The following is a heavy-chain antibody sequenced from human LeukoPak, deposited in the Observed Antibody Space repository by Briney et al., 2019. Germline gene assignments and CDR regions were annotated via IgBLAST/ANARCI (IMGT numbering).Heavy chain of an antibody. D-gene: IGHD4-11*01. J-gene: IGHJ6*03. CDR1: GGTFTCYA. V-gene: IGHV1-69*05. CDR3: ARAGRDSNYDFDYHMDV. CDR2: GIPNFRRT. Sequence: ASVKVSCKASGGTFTCYAISWVRQAPGQGLEYLGGGIPNFRRTKYAQKFEGRVTITTDETTAYMELHSLTSEDTAVYYCARAGRDSNYDFDYHMDVWGKGTTVMVSS.